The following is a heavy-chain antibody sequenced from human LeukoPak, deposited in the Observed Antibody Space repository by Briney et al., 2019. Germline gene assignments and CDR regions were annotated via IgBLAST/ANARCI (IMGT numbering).Heavy chain of an antibody. J-gene: IGHJ4*02. Sequence: PGGSLRLSCAASGFTFSSYAMHWVRQAPGKGLEWVAVVSYDGNYKYYLDSVKGRFTISRDNSKNTLDLQMNSLRPEDTALYYCATTDHCSGGTCSSWSPDSWGQGTLVIVSS. CDR3: ATTDHCSGGTCSSWSPDS. CDR1: GFTFSSYA. CDR2: VSYDGNYK. V-gene: IGHV3-30-3*01. D-gene: IGHD2-15*01.